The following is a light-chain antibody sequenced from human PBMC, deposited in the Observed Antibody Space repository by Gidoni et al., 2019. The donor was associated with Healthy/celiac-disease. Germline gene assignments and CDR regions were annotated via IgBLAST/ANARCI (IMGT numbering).Light chain of an antibody. CDR3: QKYNSALFT. Sequence: DIQMTQSPSSLSASVGDRVTITCRASQGISNYLAWYQQKPGKVPKLLIYAASTLQSGVPSRFSGSGSGTDFTLTISSLQPEDVANYYCQKYNSALFTFXPXTKVDIK. V-gene: IGKV1-27*01. CDR2: AAS. J-gene: IGKJ3*01. CDR1: QGISNY.